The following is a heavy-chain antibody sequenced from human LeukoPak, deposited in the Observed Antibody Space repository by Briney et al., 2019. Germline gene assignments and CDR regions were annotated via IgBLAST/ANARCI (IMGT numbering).Heavy chain of an antibody. CDR3: AKGGVLQYNWFDP. CDR2: IYYNGSA. D-gene: IGHD3-10*01. J-gene: IGHJ5*02. CDR1: GASISVYH. V-gene: IGHV4-59*01. Sequence: SETLSLTCTVSGASISVYHWSWIRQPPGKGPEWIGCIYYNGSANYNPSLKSRVTISGDTSKNQFSLKLSSVTAADTAVYYCAKGGVLQYNWFDPWGHGTLVTVFS.